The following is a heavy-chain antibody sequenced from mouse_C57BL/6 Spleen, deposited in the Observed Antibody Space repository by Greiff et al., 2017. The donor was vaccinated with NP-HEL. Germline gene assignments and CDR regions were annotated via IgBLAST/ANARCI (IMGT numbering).Heavy chain of an antibody. CDR1: GFTFSSYG. Sequence: DVMLVESGGDLVKPGGSLKLSCAASGFTFSSYGMSWVRQTPDKRLEWVATISSGGSYTEEGDSVKGRFTMSRDNDKNTLYLQMSSLKSEDTAMYYCASPLYYDYDEFAYWGQGTLVTVSA. J-gene: IGHJ3*01. CDR3: ASPLYYDYDEFAY. CDR2: ISSGGSYT. V-gene: IGHV5-6*02. D-gene: IGHD2-4*01.